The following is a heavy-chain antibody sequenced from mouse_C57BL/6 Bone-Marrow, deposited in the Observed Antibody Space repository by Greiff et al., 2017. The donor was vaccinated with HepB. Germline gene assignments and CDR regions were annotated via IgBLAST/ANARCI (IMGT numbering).Heavy chain of an antibody. CDR3: ALLLFEAMDY. Sequence: QVQLQQSGPELVKPGASVKISCKASGYAFSSSWMNWVKQRPGKGLEWIGRIYPGDGDTNYNGKFKGKATLTADKSSSTAYMQLSSLTPEDSAVYFCALLLFEAMDYWGQGTSVTVSS. V-gene: IGHV1-82*01. CDR1: GYAFSSSW. D-gene: IGHD2-10*01. J-gene: IGHJ4*01. CDR2: IYPGDGDT.